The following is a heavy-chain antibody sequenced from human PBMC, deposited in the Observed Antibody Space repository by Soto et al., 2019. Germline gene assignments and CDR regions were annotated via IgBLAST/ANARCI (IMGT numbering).Heavy chain of an antibody. Sequence: TSQTRCVSWTVYAGLFSPYYWSGCRQPPGKGLEWIGAPNHSGSTNYNPSLKSRVTISVDTSNNQFSLNLSSVTAADTAVYYCARVGRQQLIRRLWLATWGQG. D-gene: IGHD6-13*01. CDR3: ARVGRQQLIRRLWLAT. V-gene: IGHV4-34*01. CDR1: AGLFSPYY. J-gene: IGHJ5*02. CDR2: PNHSGST.